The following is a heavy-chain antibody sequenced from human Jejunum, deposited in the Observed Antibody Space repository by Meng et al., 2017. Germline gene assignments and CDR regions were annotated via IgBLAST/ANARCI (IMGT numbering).Heavy chain of an antibody. J-gene: IGHJ4*02. V-gene: IGHV3-23*01. CDR3: AKHEAYAGSQPFDS. CDR2: VTGSGAST. Sequence: GESLKISCAASGFTFSSFGMSWVRQAPGKGLEWVSSVTGSGASTYYADSVRGRFTIFRDNSRDTVYLQMSSLRVGDTALYFCAKHEAYAGSQPFDSWAQGTLVTVSS. D-gene: IGHD2-2*01. CDR1: GFTFSSFG.